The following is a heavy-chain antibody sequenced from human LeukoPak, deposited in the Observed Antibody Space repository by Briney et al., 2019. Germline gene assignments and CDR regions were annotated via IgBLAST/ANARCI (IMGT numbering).Heavy chain of an antibody. Sequence: ASVKVSCKTSGYTFTNNAINWVRQAPGQGLEWMGWINTNTGNPSYAQGFFTGRYVFSLDTSASTAYLQINGLKADDTAVYYCARASAAADTYLDYWGQGTLVTVSS. CDR1: GYTFTNNA. CDR2: INTNTGNP. CDR3: ARASAAADTYLDY. V-gene: IGHV7-4-1*02. J-gene: IGHJ4*02. D-gene: IGHD6-13*01.